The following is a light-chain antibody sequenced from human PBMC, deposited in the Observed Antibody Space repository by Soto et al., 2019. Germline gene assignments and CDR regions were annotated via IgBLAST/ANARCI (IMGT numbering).Light chain of an antibody. CDR1: SSDVGSCKY. CDR3: SSYADSSNLEVV. J-gene: IGLJ2*01. CDR2: EVI. Sequence: QSALTQPPSASGSPGQSVTISCTGTSSDVGSCKYVSWYQQHPGKAPKLIIYEVIKRPSGVPDRFSGSKSGNTASLTVSGLQAEDEAEYYCSSYADSSNLEVVFGGGTKVTVL. V-gene: IGLV2-8*01.